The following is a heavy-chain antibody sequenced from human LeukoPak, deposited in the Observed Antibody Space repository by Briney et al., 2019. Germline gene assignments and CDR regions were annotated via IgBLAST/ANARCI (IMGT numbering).Heavy chain of an antibody. CDR2: IYYSGST. D-gene: IGHD2-2*01. CDR3: ARSLWPLYCSSTSCYVTNWFDP. Sequence: PSETLFLTCTVSGGSISCYYWRWIRQPPGKGLEWIGYIYYSGSTNYNPSLKSRVNISVDTSENQFSLKLSSVTAADTAVYYCARSLWPLYCSSTSCYVTNWFDPWGQGTLVAVSS. J-gene: IGHJ5*02. CDR1: GGSISCYY. V-gene: IGHV4-59*01.